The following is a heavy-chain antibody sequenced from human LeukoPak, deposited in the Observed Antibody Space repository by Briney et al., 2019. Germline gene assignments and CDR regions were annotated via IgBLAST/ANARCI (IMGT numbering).Heavy chain of an antibody. CDR1: GGTFSSYA. V-gene: IGHV1-69*05. J-gene: IGHJ5*02. CDR3: ARDRFGNYVFDP. D-gene: IGHD4-11*01. CDR2: IIPIFGTA. Sequence: ASVKVSCKASGGTFSSYAISWVRQAPGQGLEWMGRIIPIFGTANYAQKFQGRVTITTDESTSTAYMELSSLRSDDTAVYYCARDRFGNYVFDPWGQGTLVTVSS.